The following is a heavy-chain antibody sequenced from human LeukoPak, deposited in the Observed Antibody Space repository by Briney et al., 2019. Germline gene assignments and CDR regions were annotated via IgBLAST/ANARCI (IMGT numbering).Heavy chain of an antibody. Sequence: GGSLRLSCAASGFTFSSYALSWVRQAPGKGLEWVSAISGSGGRTYYADSVKGRFTISRDNSNNTLYLQMNSLRAEDTAVYYCAKDSEKWELLTGYWYFDLWGRGTLVTVSS. V-gene: IGHV3-23*01. CDR1: GFTFSSYA. J-gene: IGHJ2*01. D-gene: IGHD1-26*01. CDR3: AKDSEKWELLTGYWYFDL. CDR2: ISGSGGRT.